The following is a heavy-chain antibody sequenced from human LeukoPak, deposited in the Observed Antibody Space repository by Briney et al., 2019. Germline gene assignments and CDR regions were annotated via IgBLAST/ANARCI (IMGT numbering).Heavy chain of an antibody. CDR2: MKGDGSVK. V-gene: IGHV3-7*01. D-gene: IGHD2-15*01. J-gene: IGHJ3*02. CDR3: ARWDAYCSGGRCYSGDFAFDI. Sequence: GGSLRLSCAASGFTFSIYWMSWVRQAPGKGLEWVASMKGDGSVKHFLDSVEGRFTISRDNAKNSLYLQMNSLRAEDTAVYYCARWDAYCSGGRCYSGDFAFDIWGQGTMVTVSS. CDR1: GFTFSIYW.